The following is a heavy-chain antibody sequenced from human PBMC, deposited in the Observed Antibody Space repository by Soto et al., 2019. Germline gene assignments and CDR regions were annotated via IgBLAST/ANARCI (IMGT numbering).Heavy chain of an antibody. V-gene: IGHV1-46*03. Sequence: GASVKVSCKASGYTFTSYYMHWVRLAPGQGLEWMGIINPSGGSTSYAQKFQGRVTMTRDTSTSTVYMELSSLRSEDTAVYYCASSRTTVTYDYWGQGTLVTVSS. CDR3: ASSRTTVTYDY. CDR2: INPSGGST. J-gene: IGHJ4*02. D-gene: IGHD4-17*01. CDR1: GYTFTSYY.